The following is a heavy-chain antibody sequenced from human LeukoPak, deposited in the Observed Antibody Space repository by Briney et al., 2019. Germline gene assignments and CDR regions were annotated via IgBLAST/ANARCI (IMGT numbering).Heavy chain of an antibody. CDR2: INHSGST. V-gene: IGHV4-34*01. Sequence: SETPSLTCAVYGGSFSGYYWSWIRQPPGKGLEWIGEINHSGSTNYNPSLKSRVTISVDTSKNQFSLKLSSVTAADTAVYYCASSGAGNWFDPWGQGTLVTVSS. D-gene: IGHD3-10*01. CDR3: ASSGAGNWFDP. CDR1: GGSFSGYY. J-gene: IGHJ5*02.